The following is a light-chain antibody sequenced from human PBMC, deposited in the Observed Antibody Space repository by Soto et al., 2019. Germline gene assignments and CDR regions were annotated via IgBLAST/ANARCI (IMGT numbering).Light chain of an antibody. CDR1: QDINNF. CDR3: QQHHYLPYT. CDR2: TAS. J-gene: IGKJ2*01. Sequence: DIQMTQSPSSLSASVGDRITITCQASQDINNFLNWYQQKPGNAPRLLIYTASKLETGVPSRFSGSGSLTDFTLTISSLQPEDIATYFCQQHHYLPYTFGQGTKLE. V-gene: IGKV1-33*01.